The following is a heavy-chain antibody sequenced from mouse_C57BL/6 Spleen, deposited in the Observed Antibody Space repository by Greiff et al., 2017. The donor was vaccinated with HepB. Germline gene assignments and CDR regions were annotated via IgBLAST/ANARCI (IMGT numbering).Heavy chain of an antibody. CDR3: ARLEINRYHFDY. V-gene: IGHV1-69*01. CDR2: IDPSDSYT. D-gene: IGHD2-12*01. CDR1: GYTFTSYW. Sequence: VQLQQPGAELVMPGASVKLSCKASGYTFTSYWMHWVKQRPGQGLEWIGEIDPSDSYTNYNQKFKGKSTLTVDKSSSTAYTQLSSLTSEDSAVYNCARLEINRYHFDYWGQGTTLTVSS. J-gene: IGHJ2*01.